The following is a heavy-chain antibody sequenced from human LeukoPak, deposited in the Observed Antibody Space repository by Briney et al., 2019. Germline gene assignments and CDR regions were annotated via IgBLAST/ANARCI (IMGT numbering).Heavy chain of an antibody. CDR1: GGSISDYY. V-gene: IGHV4-4*07. CDR3: ARGYGSGSYGSDY. Sequence: SETLSLTCTVSGGSISDYYWSWIRQPAGKGLEWIGRIYTSGSTNYNPSLKSRVTMSVDTSKNQFSLRLSSVTAADTAVYYCARGYGSGSYGSDYWGQGTLVTVSS. D-gene: IGHD3-10*01. CDR2: IYTSGST. J-gene: IGHJ4*02.